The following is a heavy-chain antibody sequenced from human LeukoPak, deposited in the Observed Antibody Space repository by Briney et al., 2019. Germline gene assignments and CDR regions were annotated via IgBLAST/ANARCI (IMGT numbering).Heavy chain of an antibody. CDR2: VWYEGTNK. V-gene: IGHV3-33*08. CDR1: GLTFSSHW. D-gene: IGHD1-7*01. J-gene: IGHJ5*02. CDR3: ARQGGLGNYATGSWFDP. Sequence: PGGSLRLSCTASGLTFSSHWMKWVRQAPGKGLEWVAVVWYEGTNKYYGDSVKGRFTISKDNSKNMLYLEMNSLRAEDTAMYYCARQGGLGNYATGSWFDPWGQGTLVTVSS.